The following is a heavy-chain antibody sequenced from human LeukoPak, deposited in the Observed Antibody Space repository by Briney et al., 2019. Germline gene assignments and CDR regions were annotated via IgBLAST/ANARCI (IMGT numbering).Heavy chain of an antibody. D-gene: IGHD3-22*01. V-gene: IGHV4-4*07. CDR1: GGSIRSYY. Sequence: SETLSLTCTVSGGSIRSYYWSWIRQPAGKGLEWIGRIYSDGSTNFNPSLKSRVTMSVDTSKNQFSLRLSSVTAADTAMYHCARVYYDSSGYHDFFDHWGQGTLVTVSS. J-gene: IGHJ4*02. CDR2: IYSDGST. CDR3: ARVYYDSSGYHDFFDH.